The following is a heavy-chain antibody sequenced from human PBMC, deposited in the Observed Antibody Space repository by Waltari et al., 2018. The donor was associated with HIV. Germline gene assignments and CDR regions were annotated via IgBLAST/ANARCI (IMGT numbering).Heavy chain of an antibody. CDR1: GGSISSSYW. D-gene: IGHD5-18*01. V-gene: IGHV4-4*02. CDR3: AREKGYSYGGEVDY. J-gene: IGHJ4*02. Sequence: QVQLQESGPGLVKPSGTLSLTCAVSGGSISSSYWWSWVRQPQGKGLGWIGEIYHSGRTNCNPSLKSRVTISVDKSKNQFSLKLSSVTAADTAVYYCAREKGYSYGGEVDYWGQGTLVTVSS. CDR2: IYHSGRT.